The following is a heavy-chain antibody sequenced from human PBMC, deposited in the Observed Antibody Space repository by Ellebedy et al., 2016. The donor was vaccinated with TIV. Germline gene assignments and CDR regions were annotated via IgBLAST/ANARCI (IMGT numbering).Heavy chain of an antibody. CDR2: VIPSNGKT. CDR3: ARDRSAFDQVFDY. D-gene: IGHD2-2*01. V-gene: IGHV1-18*04. Sequence: AASVKVSCKASGYTFTSYGISWVRQAPGQGLEWMGWVIPSNGKTTYAKKLQDRVTMTTDTSTSTAYMELTSLRSDDTAVYYCARDRSAFDQVFDYWGQGTPVTVSS. J-gene: IGHJ4*02. CDR1: GYTFTSYG.